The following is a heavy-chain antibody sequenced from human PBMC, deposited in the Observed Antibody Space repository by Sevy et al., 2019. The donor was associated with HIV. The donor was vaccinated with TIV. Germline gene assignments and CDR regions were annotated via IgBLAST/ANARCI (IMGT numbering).Heavy chain of an antibody. CDR1: GFTFSSYS. CDR2: IKQDGSVK. Sequence: GGSLRLSCAASGFTFSSYSMNWVRQAPGKGLEWVANIKQDGSVKYYVDSVKGRFTISRDNARNLLYLQMNSLRVEDTALYYCVRAIAADDSFWGQGTLVTVSS. D-gene: IGHD6-13*01. V-gene: IGHV3-7*01. J-gene: IGHJ4*02. CDR3: VRAIAADDSF.